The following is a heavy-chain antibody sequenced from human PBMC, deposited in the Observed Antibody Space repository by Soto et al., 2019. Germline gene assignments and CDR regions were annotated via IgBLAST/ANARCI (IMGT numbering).Heavy chain of an antibody. D-gene: IGHD3-3*01. CDR2: SIYSGNT. CDR1: GGSFSGYY. J-gene: IGHJ6*03. Sequence: SETLSLTCAVYGGSFSGYYWSWIRQPPGKGLEWIGESIYSGNTYYNPSLKSRVTISVDTSKNQFSLKLRSVTAADTAVYYCARGSLTIFGEVIRSYYMDVWGKGTTVTVSS. CDR3: ARGSLTIFGEVIRSYYMDV. V-gene: IGHV4-34*12.